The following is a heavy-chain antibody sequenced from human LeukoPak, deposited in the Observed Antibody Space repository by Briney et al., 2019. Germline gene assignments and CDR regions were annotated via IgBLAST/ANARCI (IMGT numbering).Heavy chain of an antibody. J-gene: IGHJ5*02. CDR3: ARVAYSSGWYGQIQSWFDP. CDR1: GYTSTSYG. CDR2: ISAYNGNT. D-gene: IGHD6-19*01. Sequence: ASVKVSCKASGYTSTSYGISWVRQAPGQGLEWMGWISAYNGNTNYAQKLQGRVTTTTDTSTSTAYMELRSLRSDDTAVYYCARVAYSSGWYGQIQSWFDPWGQGTLVTVSS. V-gene: IGHV1-18*01.